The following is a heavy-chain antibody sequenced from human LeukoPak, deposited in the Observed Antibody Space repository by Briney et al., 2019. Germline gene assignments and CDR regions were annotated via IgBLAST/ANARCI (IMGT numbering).Heavy chain of an antibody. CDR2: ISSSGSIL. V-gene: IGHV3-11*04. CDR3: ARDSSNSYDY. D-gene: IGHD1-1*01. Sequence: GGSLRLSYAASGFTFSHYYMSWIRQAPGKGLEWVSYISSSGSILYYADSVKGRFTISRDNAKNSLYLQMNSLRAEDTAVDYCARDSSNSYDYWGQGTLVTVSS. J-gene: IGHJ4*02. CDR1: GFTFSHYY.